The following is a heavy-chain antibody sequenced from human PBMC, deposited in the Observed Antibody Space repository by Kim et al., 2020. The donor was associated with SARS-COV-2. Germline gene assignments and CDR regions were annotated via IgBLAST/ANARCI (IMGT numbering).Heavy chain of an antibody. V-gene: IGHV5-51*01. J-gene: IGHJ4*02. CDR3: ARLRSSWSYFDY. D-gene: IGHD6-13*01. Sequence: RYSPSFQGQVTISADKSISTAYLQWSSLKASDTAMYYCARLRSSWSYFDYWGQGTLVTVSS.